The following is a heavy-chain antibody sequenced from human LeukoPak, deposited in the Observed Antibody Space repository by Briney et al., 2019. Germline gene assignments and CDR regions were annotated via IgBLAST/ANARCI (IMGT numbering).Heavy chain of an antibody. J-gene: IGHJ4*02. Sequence: AGESLKISCKGSGYTFTSYWINWVRQMPGKGLEWMGIIYPGDSDTRYSPSFQGQVTMSADKSINTAYLQWSSLKASDTAMYYCARRQGCSSTSCPPDSWGQGTLVTVSS. CDR3: ARRQGCSSTSCPPDS. V-gene: IGHV5-51*01. CDR1: GYTFTSYW. CDR2: IYPGDSDT. D-gene: IGHD2-2*01.